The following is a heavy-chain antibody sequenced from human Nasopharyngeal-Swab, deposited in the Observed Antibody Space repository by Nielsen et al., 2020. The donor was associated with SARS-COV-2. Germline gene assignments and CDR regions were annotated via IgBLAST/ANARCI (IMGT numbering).Heavy chain of an antibody. V-gene: IGHV3-33*01. CDR2: RWYDGSNK. J-gene: IGHJ5*02. D-gene: IGHD6-6*01. Sequence: GRQEKGKGREGGAGRWYDGSNKYYADSVKGRFTISRDNSKNTLYLQMNSLRAEDTAVYYCARSKLATAARPGWFDPWGQGTLVTVSS. CDR3: ARSKLATAARPGWFDP.